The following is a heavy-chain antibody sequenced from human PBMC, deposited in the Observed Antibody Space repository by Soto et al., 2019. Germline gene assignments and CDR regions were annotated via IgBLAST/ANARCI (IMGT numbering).Heavy chain of an antibody. CDR2: ISSSGSTI. J-gene: IGHJ6*03. V-gene: IGHV3-11*01. CDR1: GFTFSDYY. CDR3: ARETYYYYYYYMDV. Sequence: ESGGGVVKPGGSLRLSCAASGFTFSDYYMSWIRQAPGKGLEWVSYISSSGSTIYYADSVKGRFTISRDNAKNSLYLQMNSLRAEDTAVYYCARETYYYYYYYMDVWGKGTTVTVSS.